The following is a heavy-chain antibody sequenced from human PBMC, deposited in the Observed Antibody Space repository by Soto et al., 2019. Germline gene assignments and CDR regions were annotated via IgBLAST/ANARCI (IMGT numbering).Heavy chain of an antibody. Sequence: QVQLVQSGAEVKKPGSSVKVSCKASGGPFSNDIITWVRQAPGQGLEWMGRIIPLLNIANYAQKFQGRVTITAARSTGTAYMELNSLRSDDTAVYYCARDSPIGSTFSGYDAIDYWGQGTLVTVSS. D-gene: IGHD5-12*01. CDR3: ARDSPIGSTFSGYDAIDY. V-gene: IGHV1-69*08. J-gene: IGHJ4*02. CDR2: IIPLLNIA. CDR1: GGPFSNDI.